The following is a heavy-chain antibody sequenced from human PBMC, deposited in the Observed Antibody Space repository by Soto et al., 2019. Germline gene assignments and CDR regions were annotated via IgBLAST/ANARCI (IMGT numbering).Heavy chain of an antibody. CDR2: IKTDGSIT. V-gene: IGHV3-74*01. D-gene: IGHD2-15*01. CDR1: GFTFSAHW. CDR3: ARDNKWSLDY. Sequence: GGSLRLSCAASGFTFSAHWMHWVRQAPGKGLVWVSHIKTDGSITRDADSVKGRFTISRDNARNTLYLQMNSLRAEDTAVYYCARDNKWSLDYWGQRPLVTVSS. J-gene: IGHJ4*02.